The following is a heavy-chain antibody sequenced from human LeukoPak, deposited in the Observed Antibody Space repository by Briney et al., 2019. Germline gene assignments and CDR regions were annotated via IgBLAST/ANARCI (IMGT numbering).Heavy chain of an antibody. CDR1: GFTVSSNY. Sequence: GGSLRLSCAASGFTVSSNYIRWVRQGPGKGLEWVSVIYSGGGTYYADSVEGRFTISRNSSKHTVYLQMNSVRVEATAVYYCGRLKYPLIFDYWGQGTLVTVSS. CDR2: IYSGGGT. CDR3: GRLKYPLIFDY. D-gene: IGHD2-2*01. V-gene: IGHV3-53*04. J-gene: IGHJ4*02.